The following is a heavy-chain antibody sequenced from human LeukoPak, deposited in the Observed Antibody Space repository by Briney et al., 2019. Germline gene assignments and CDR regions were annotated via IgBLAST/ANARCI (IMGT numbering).Heavy chain of an antibody. D-gene: IGHD6-19*01. CDR2: ISAYNGNT. Sequence: ASVKVSCTASGYTFTSYGISWVRQAPGQGLEWMGWISAYNGNTNYAQKFQGRVTITADESTSTAYMELSSLRSEDTAVYYCARDIAVAGTRDAFDIWGQGTMVTVSS. CDR1: GYTFTSYG. CDR3: ARDIAVAGTRDAFDI. J-gene: IGHJ3*02. V-gene: IGHV1-18*01.